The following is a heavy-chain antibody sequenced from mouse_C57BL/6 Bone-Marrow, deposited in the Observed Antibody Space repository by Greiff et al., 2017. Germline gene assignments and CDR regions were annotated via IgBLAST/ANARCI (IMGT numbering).Heavy chain of an antibody. Sequence: VQLQQSGAELVRPGTSVKMSCKASGYTFTNYWIGWAKQRPGHGLEWIGDIYPGGGYTNYNEKFKGKATLTADKSSSTAYMQFSSLTTEDSAIYYCARWETAQATFDYWGQGTTLTVSS. D-gene: IGHD3-2*02. V-gene: IGHV1-63*01. CDR1: GYTFTNYW. CDR3: ARWETAQATFDY. J-gene: IGHJ2*01. CDR2: IYPGGGYT.